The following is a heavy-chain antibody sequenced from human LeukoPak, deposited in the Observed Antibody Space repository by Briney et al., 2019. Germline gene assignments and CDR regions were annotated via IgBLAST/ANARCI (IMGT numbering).Heavy chain of an antibody. V-gene: IGHV3-21*01. CDR2: ISSSSSYI. CDR3: AGSREGDRSDY. CDR1: GFTFSSYA. Sequence: GGSLRLSCAASGFTFSSYAMSWVRQAPGKGLEWVSSISSSSSYIYYADSVKGRFTISRDNAKNSLYLQMNSLRAEDTAVYYCAGSREGDRSDYWGQGTLVTVFS. D-gene: IGHD3-16*01. J-gene: IGHJ4*02.